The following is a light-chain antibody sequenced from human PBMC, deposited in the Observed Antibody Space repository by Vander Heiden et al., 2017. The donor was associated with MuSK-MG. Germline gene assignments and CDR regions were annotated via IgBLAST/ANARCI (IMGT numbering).Light chain of an antibody. V-gene: IGKV1-5*03. CDR2: SAS. J-gene: IGKJ2*01. CDR1: RNSSTC. Sequence: DVQMTQSPSTLSAAARDRGTITCRDSRNSSTCSACYQQKPGKAPKFLIYSASSLQSGIPSRFSGIGSGTEFTLTISSLQPDDFATYYCQQYNNCSAHTFGQGTKLEIK. CDR3: QQYNNCSAHT.